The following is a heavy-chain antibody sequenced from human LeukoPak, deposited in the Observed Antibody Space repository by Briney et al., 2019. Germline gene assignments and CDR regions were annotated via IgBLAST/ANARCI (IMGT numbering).Heavy chain of an antibody. J-gene: IGHJ5*02. Sequence: GESLQISCKGSGYSFTSYWIGWVRQMPGKGLEWMGIIYPGDSDSRYSPSFQGQVTISADKSISTAYLQWSSLKASDTAMYYCARRDQFYYGSGSYYLWFDPWGQGTLVTVSS. CDR3: ARRDQFYYGSGSYYLWFDP. CDR2: IYPGDSDS. D-gene: IGHD3-10*01. CDR1: GYSFTSYW. V-gene: IGHV5-51*01.